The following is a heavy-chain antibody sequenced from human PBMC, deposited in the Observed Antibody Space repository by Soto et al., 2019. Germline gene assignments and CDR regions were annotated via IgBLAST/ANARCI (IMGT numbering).Heavy chain of an antibody. CDR3: ARDLLAANY. D-gene: IGHD2-15*01. J-gene: IGHJ4*02. CDR1: GYTFTSSY. V-gene: IGHV1-46*01. CDR2: INPNDGST. Sequence: QVQLVQSGAEVKKPGASVKLSCTASGYTFTSSYVHWVRQAPGQGLEWVAIINPNDGSTNYAQEFQGTVTVTRDTSTSTVFMELSSLHSDDTAVYYCARDLLAANYWGQGTLVTVSS.